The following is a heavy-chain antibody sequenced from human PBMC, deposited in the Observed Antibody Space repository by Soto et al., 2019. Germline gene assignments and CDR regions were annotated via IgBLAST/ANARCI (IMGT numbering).Heavy chain of an antibody. V-gene: IGHV1-18*01. CDR3: ARELNTESSAYYSFAF. CDR2: VSTNDDRT. J-gene: IGHJ4*02. CDR1: GYIFTAYG. D-gene: IGHD3-22*01. Sequence: ASVKVSCKTSGYIFTAYGLAWLRQAPGQRPEWMGWVSTNDDRTNYAQKFQCRVTMTTDRSTTTTSMELRSLRPDDTAVYYCARELNTESSAYYSFAFWGQGTLVTVSS.